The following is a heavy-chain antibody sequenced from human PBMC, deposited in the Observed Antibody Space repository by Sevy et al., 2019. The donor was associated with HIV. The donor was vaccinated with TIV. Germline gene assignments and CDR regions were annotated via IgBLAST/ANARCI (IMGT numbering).Heavy chain of an antibody. CDR1: GYKFTDYY. D-gene: IGHD2-2*02. Sequence: ASVKVSCETSGYKFTDYYIHWVRQAPGQGLEWLVWVNPNGDVTKSPQKFHGRVTMTKDTSISAVCMELRSLTLDDTAINYCVIDQEFSSTTTCYSGLDHWGQGSLVTVSS. V-gene: IGHV1-2*02. J-gene: IGHJ4*02. CDR2: VNPNGDVT. CDR3: VIDQEFSSTTTCYSGLDH.